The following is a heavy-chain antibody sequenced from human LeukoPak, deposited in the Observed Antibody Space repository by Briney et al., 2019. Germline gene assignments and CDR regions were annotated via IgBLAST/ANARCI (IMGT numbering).Heavy chain of an antibody. J-gene: IGHJ4*02. Sequence: ASVKVSCKASGGTFSSYTISWVRQAPGQGLEWMGRIIPILGIANYAQKFQGRVTITADKSTSTAYMELSSLRSEDTAVYYCARDGYSYGVTGPFDYWGQGTLVTVSS. V-gene: IGHV1-69*04. D-gene: IGHD5-18*01. CDR2: IIPILGIA. CDR1: GGTFSSYT. CDR3: ARDGYSYGVTGPFDY.